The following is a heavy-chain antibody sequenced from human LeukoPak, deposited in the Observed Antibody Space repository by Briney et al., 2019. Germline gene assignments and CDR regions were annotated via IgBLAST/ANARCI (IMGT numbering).Heavy chain of an antibody. CDR2: INHSGST. Sequence: SETLPLTCAVYGGSFSGYYWSWIRQPPGKGLEWIGEINHSGSTNYNPSLKSRVTISVDTSKNQFSLKLSSVTAADTAVYYCARLLQFWFDPWGQGTLVTVSS. J-gene: IGHJ5*02. CDR3: ARLLQFWFDP. CDR1: GGSFSGYY. V-gene: IGHV4-34*01.